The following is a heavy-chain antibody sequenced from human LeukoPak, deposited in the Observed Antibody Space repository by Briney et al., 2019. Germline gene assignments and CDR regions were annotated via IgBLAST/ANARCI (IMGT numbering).Heavy chain of an antibody. J-gene: IGHJ4*02. CDR2: SSSSSYI. D-gene: IGHD6-13*01. V-gene: IGHV3-21*01. CDR3: ARVRTLRIAAAGTVDY. Sequence: SSSSSYIYYADSVKGRFTISRDNAKNSLYLQMNSLRAEDTAVYYCARVRTLRIAAAGTVDYWGQGTLVTVSS.